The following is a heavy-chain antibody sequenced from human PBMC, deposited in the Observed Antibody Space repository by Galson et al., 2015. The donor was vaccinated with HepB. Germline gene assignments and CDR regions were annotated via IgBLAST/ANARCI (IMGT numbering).Heavy chain of an antibody. CDR3: ARGYSSSWYWDYYYYGMDV. CDR1: GSTFTSYG. J-gene: IGHJ6*02. D-gene: IGHD6-13*01. V-gene: IGHV1-18*04. CDR2: ISAYNGNT. Sequence: SVKVSCKASGSTFTSYGISWVRQAPGQGLEWMGLISAYNGNTNYAQKLQGRVTMTTDTSTSTAYMELRSLRSDDTAVYYCARGYSSSWYWDYYYYGMDVWGQGTTVTVSS.